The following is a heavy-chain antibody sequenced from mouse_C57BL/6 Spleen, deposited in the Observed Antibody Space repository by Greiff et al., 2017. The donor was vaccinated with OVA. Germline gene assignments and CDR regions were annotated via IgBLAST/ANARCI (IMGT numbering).Heavy chain of an antibody. CDR2: IWTGSGST. Sequence: QVQLQQPGAGLVQPGASVSMTCKASGYTFTSYGVTWVSQRPGQGLEWLGDIWTGSGSTNYNEKFKSKATLTVDTSSSTAYMQLSSLTSEDSAVYYCAIGNRAYWGQGTLVTVSA. D-gene: IGHD2-1*01. CDR3: AIGNRAY. V-gene: IGHV1-55*01. J-gene: IGHJ3*01. CDR1: GYTFTSYG.